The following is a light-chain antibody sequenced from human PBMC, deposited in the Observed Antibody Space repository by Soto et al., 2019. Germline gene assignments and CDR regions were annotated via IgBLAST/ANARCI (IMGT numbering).Light chain of an antibody. Sequence: EVLMTQSPDILSVSPGDTAILSCRASQSVASALAWYQQRPGQPPRVIMYGASVRSTGLPDRFSGSGSGTEFTLTITSLQSEDFAVYFCQQYNNWPPITFGQGTRLEIK. V-gene: IGKV3-15*01. CDR2: GAS. CDR3: QQYNNWPPIT. CDR1: QSVASA. J-gene: IGKJ5*01.